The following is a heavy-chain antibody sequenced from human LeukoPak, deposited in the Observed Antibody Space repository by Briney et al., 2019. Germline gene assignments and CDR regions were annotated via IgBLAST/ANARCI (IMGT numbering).Heavy chain of an antibody. Sequence: GGSLRLSCAASGFTFSSYWMSWVRQAPGKGLESVANIKQDGSEKYYVDSVKGRFTISRDNAKNSLYLQMNSLRAEDTAVYYCASGYGSGSYYVGGPTCFDYWGQGTLVTVSS. CDR1: GFTFSSYW. V-gene: IGHV3-7*01. D-gene: IGHD3-10*01. CDR3: ASGYGSGSYYVGGPTCFDY. J-gene: IGHJ4*02. CDR2: IKQDGSEK.